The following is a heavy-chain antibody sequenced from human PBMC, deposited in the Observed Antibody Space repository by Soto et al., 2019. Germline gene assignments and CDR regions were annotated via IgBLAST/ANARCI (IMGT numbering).Heavy chain of an antibody. CDR3: ARPGLVDYYYGMDV. V-gene: IGHV3-53*01. CDR2: IYSGGST. J-gene: IGHJ6*02. Sequence: GGSLRLSCAASGFTVSSNYMSWVRQAPGKWLEWVSVIYSGGSTYYADSVKGRFTISRDNSKNTLYLQMNSLRAEDTAVYYCARPGLVDYYYGMDVWGQGTTVTVSS. D-gene: IGHD3-9*01. CDR1: GFTVSSNY.